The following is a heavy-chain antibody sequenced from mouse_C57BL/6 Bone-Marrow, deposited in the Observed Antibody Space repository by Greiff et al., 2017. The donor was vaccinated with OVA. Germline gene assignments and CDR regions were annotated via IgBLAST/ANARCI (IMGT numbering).Heavy chain of an antibody. Sequence: EVQLQQSGPVLVKPGASVKMSCKASGYTFTDYYMNWVKQSHGKSLEWIGVINPYNGGTSYTQKFKGKATLTVDKSSSTAYMELNSLTSEDSAVYYYARDYCGSRGYFDVWGTGTTVTVSS. V-gene: IGHV1-19*01. J-gene: IGHJ1*03. CDR1: GYTFTDYY. D-gene: IGHD1-1*01. CDR3: ARDYCGSRGYFDV. CDR2: INPYNGGT.